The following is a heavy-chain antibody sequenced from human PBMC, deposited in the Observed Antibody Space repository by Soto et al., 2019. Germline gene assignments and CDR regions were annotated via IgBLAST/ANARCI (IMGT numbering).Heavy chain of an antibody. CDR1: GGTFSSYA. D-gene: IGHD2-2*01. CDR3: ARDRRVVPADRSYYYSGMDV. Sequence: SVKVSCKASGGTFSSYAISWVRQAPGQGLEWMGGIIPIFGTANYAQKFQGRVTITADKSTSTAYMELSSLRSEDTAVYYCARDRRVVPADRSYYYSGMDVWGQGTTVTVYS. CDR2: IIPIFGTA. J-gene: IGHJ6*02. V-gene: IGHV1-69*06.